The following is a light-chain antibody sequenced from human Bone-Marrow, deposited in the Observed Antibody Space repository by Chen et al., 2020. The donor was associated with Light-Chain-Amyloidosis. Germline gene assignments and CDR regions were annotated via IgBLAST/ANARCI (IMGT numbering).Light chain of an antibody. Sequence: QSVLTQPPSASGTPWQRVTISCSGASTNLGINYVYWYQPLPGAAPKILIHRNNQRPSGVPARFAASKSGTSAFLASSGLRSEDEADYYCAAWDGSLSGYVFGTGTKVIVL. CDR1: STNLGINY. J-gene: IGLJ1*01. CDR2: RNN. V-gene: IGLV1-47*01. CDR3: AAWDGSLSGYV.